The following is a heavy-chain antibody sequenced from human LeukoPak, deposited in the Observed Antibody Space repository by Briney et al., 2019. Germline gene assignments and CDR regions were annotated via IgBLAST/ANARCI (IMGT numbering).Heavy chain of an antibody. CDR1: GGSISSSSYY. D-gene: IGHD2-15*01. Sequence: SETLSLTCTVSGGSISSSSYYWGWIRQPPGKGLEWIGSIFHSGSVYYNPSLKSRVTISVDPSKNRFSLKLTSVTAADTAVYYCARVVASTSIDSWGQGTLVTVSS. CDR3: ARVVASTSIDS. CDR2: IFHSGSV. V-gene: IGHV4-39*07. J-gene: IGHJ4*02.